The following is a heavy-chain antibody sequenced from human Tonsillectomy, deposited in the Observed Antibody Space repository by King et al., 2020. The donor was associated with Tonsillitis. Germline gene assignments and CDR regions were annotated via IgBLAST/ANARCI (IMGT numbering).Heavy chain of an antibody. CDR3: ATDRLTVAGLRNFDY. Sequence: QLVQSGAEVKKPGASVKVSCKVSGYTLTELSMHWVRQAPGKGLEWMGGFDPEDGETIYAPKFQGRVTMTVDSSTDTAYMELSSLRSEDTAVYYCATDRLTVAGLRNFDYWGQGTLVTVSS. D-gene: IGHD6-19*01. J-gene: IGHJ4*02. CDR2: FDPEDGET. V-gene: IGHV1-24*01. CDR1: GYTLTELS.